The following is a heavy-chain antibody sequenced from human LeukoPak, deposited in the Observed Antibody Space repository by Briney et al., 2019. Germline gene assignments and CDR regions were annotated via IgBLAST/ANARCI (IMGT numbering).Heavy chain of an antibody. J-gene: IGHJ3*02. CDR3: ARGVYYDVWSGYYSGAFDI. Sequence: SETLSLTCTVSGGSLSSYYWSWIRQPAGKGLEWIGRISTSGNTNYNPSLKSRVAMSVDTSKNQFSLKLSSVTAADTAVYYCARGVYYDVWSGYYSGAFDIWGQGTMVTVSS. D-gene: IGHD3-3*01. V-gene: IGHV4-4*07. CDR1: GGSLSSYY. CDR2: ISTSGNT.